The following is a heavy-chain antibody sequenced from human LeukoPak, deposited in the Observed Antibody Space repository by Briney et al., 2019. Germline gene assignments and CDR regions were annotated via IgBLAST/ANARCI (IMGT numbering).Heavy chain of an antibody. Sequence: PGGSLRLSCAASGFTFSSYGMHWVRQAPGKGLEWVAVISYDGSNKYYADSVKGRFTISRDNSKNTLYLQMNSLRAEDTAVYYCAKAEYSSGWLFDYWGQGTLVTVSS. CDR2: ISYDGSNK. CDR3: AKAEYSSGWLFDY. V-gene: IGHV3-30*18. J-gene: IGHJ4*02. D-gene: IGHD6-19*01. CDR1: GFTFSSYG.